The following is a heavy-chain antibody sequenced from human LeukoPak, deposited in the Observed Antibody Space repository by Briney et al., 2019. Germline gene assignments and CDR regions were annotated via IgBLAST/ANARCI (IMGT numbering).Heavy chain of an antibody. D-gene: IGHD3-9*01. Sequence: GGSLRLSCAASGFTFSNYAMNWLCQSPGKGLQWVAAISTDGSDKNYADSVKGRFTISRDNSKNTLYLQMNSLRAEDTAVYYCARDNYDILTGYHSDFDYWGQGTLVTVSS. V-gene: IGHV3-30*04. CDR3: ARDNYDILTGYHSDFDY. CDR2: ISTDGSDK. J-gene: IGHJ4*02. CDR1: GFTFSNYA.